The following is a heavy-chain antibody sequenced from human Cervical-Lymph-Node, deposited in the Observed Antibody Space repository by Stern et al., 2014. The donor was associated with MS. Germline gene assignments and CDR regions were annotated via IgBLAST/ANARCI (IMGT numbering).Heavy chain of an antibody. V-gene: IGHV4-31*03. Sequence: QVQLQESGPGLVKPSQTLSLTCTVSGASISSGAYYWSWIRQHPGKGLEWIGDIYYSGSTYYNPSLKRRVTIAVDTSKSQFSLKLSSVTAADTAVYYCAREVVGQYFDYWGQGSLVTVSS. J-gene: IGHJ4*02. CDR2: IYYSGST. CDR3: AREVVGQYFDY. D-gene: IGHD2-15*01. CDR1: GASISSGAYY.